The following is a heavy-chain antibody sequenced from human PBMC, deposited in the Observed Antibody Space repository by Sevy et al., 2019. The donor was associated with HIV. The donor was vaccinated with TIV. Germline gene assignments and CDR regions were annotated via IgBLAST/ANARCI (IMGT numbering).Heavy chain of an antibody. CDR1: GYIFTSYG. CDR3: ARDGYDGSGYQRGLFDF. J-gene: IGHJ4*02. D-gene: IGHD3-22*01. CDR2: INGHNGNT. V-gene: IGHV1-18*01. Sequence: ASVKVSCKASGYIFTSYGISWVRQAPRQGLEWMGWINGHNGNTNYVQNLQGSVTMTTDTSTNTAYMELSSLRSDDTAVYYCARDGYDGSGYQRGLFDFWGQGTLVTVSS.